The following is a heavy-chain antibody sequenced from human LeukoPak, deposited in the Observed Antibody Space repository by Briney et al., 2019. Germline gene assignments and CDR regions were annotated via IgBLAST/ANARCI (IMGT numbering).Heavy chain of an antibody. D-gene: IGHD5-12*01. Sequence: PSETLSLTCTVSGGSISSNYWNWIRQPAGKGLEWIGRMYPSGSTTYNPSLNSRVTMSVDTSKNQFSLKLSSVTAADSAVYYCARDRGGYNWYFDLWGRGTLVTVSS. V-gene: IGHV4-4*07. CDR2: MYPSGST. J-gene: IGHJ2*01. CDR1: GGSISSNY. CDR3: ARDRGGYNWYFDL.